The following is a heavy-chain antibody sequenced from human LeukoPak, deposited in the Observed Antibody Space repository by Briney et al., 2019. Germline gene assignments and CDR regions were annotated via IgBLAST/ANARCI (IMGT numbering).Heavy chain of an antibody. CDR3: ARDYCSGGSCYDF. CDR2: ISSSGGTI. Sequence: PGGSLRLSCSASGFTFSSYEMNWVRQAPGKGLEWVSYISSSGGTIYYADSVKGRFTISRDNAKNSLYLQMDSLRAEDTAVYYCARDYCSGGSCYDFWGQGTLVTVSS. J-gene: IGHJ4*02. V-gene: IGHV3-48*03. D-gene: IGHD2-15*01. CDR1: GFTFSSYE.